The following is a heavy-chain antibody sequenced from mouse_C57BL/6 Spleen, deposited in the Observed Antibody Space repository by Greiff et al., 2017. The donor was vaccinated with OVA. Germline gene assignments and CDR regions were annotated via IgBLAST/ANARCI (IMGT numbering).Heavy chain of an antibody. CDR1: GFTFSSYA. CDR3: ARDGRRGDYFDY. Sequence: EVQVVESGGGLVKPGGSLKLSCAASGFTFSSYAMSWVRQTPEKRLEWVATISDGGSYTYYPDNVKGRFTISRDNAKNNLYLQMSHLKSEDTAMYYCARDGRRGDYFDYWGQGTTLTVSS. J-gene: IGHJ2*01. CDR2: ISDGGSYT. V-gene: IGHV5-4*01.